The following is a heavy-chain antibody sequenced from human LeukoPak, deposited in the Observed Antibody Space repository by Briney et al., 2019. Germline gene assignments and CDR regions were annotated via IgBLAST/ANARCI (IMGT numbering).Heavy chain of an antibody. CDR2: INPNSGGT. D-gene: IGHD2-2*01. CDR3: ARRVRGYCSGTSSYPHCYYYYYMDV. V-gene: IGHV1-2*02. CDR1: GYTFTRYY. J-gene: IGHJ6*03. Sequence: ASVKVSCKASGYTFTRYYMQWVRQAPGQGLEWMGWINPNSGGTNYAQKFQGRVTMTRDTSISTAYMELSRLRSDDTAVYYCARRVRGYCSGTSSYPHCYYYYYMDVWGKGTTVTVSS.